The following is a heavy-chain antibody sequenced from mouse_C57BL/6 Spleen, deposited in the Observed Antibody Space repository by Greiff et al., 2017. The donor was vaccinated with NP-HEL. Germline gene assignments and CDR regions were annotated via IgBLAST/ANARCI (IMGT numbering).Heavy chain of an antibody. CDR2: ISSGSSTI. Sequence: EVKLVESGGGLVKPGGSLKLSCAASGFTFSDYGMHWVRQAPEKGLEWVAYISSGSSTIYYADTVKGRFTISRDNAKNTLFLQMTSLRSEDTAMYYCERRGLGRSFAMGYWGQGTSVTVSS. J-gene: IGHJ4*01. D-gene: IGHD4-1*01. CDR3: ERRGLGRSFAMGY. V-gene: IGHV5-17*01. CDR1: GFTFSDYG.